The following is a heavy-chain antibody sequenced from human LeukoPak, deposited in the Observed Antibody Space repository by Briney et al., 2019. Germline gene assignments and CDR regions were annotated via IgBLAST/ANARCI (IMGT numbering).Heavy chain of an antibody. CDR1: GFTFDDYA. CDR2: ISWNSGSI. Sequence: GRSLRLSCAASGFTFDDYAMHWVRQAPGKGLEWVSDISWNSGSIGYADSVKGRFTISRDNAKNSLYLQMNSLRAEDTALYYCAKDIGVVVTANFDYWGQGTLVTVSS. CDR3: AKDIGVVVTANFDY. V-gene: IGHV3-9*01. J-gene: IGHJ4*02. D-gene: IGHD2-21*02.